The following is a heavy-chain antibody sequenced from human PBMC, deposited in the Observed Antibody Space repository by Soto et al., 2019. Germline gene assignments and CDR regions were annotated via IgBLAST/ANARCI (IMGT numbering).Heavy chain of an antibody. CDR2: IYYSGST. J-gene: IGHJ5*02. CDR3: ARFQGAGYYLSNWFDP. V-gene: IGHV4-31*03. CDR1: GGSISSGGYY. D-gene: IGHD3-9*01. Sequence: PSETLSLTCTVSGGSISSGGYYWSWIRQHPGKGLEWIGYIYYSGSTYYNPSLKSRVTISVDTSKNQFSLKLSSVTAADTAVYYCARFQGAGYYLSNWFDPWGQGTLVTVSS.